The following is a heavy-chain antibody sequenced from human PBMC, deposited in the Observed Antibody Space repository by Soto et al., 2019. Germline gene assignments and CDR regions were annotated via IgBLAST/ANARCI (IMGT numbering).Heavy chain of an antibody. Sequence: GVPRILSCTASGFTLSDYYMNWIRQAPGKGLEWISYISHSGTTISYADSVKGRFTISRDNADNSLFLQMNSLRAEDTAVYYCARDRVEGAGWFDPWGQGTLVTVSS. CDR3: ARDRVEGAGWFDP. CDR2: ISHSGTTI. J-gene: IGHJ5*02. V-gene: IGHV3-11*01. CDR1: GFTLSDYY. D-gene: IGHD1-26*01.